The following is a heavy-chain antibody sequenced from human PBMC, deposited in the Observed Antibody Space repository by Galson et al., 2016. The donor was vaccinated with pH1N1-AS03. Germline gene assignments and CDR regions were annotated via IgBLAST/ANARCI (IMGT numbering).Heavy chain of an antibody. CDR3: AREGDDFWGESKYGADY. J-gene: IGHJ4*02. Sequence: SLRLSCAVSGFSLSNYWMTWVRQAPGKGLEWVANINKDGSEKSYVDSVKGRFTISRDNAKNSLFLQMNSLRVEDTAVYYCAREGDDFWGESKYGADYWGQGTLVTVSS. V-gene: IGHV3-7*01. CDR1: GFSLSNYW. D-gene: IGHD3-3*01. CDR2: INKDGSEK.